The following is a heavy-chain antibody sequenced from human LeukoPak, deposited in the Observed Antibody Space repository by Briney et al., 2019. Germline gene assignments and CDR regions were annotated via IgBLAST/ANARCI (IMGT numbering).Heavy chain of an antibody. CDR2: INAEGSRT. V-gene: IGHV3-43*02. CDR3: ATWAFYHDLDV. D-gene: IGHD3-3*01. J-gene: IGHJ6*02. CDR1: GFTLDDYA. Sequence: GGSLRLSCVASGFTLDDYAMHWVRQVRGKGVEWVSLINAEGSRTYYADSVKGRFTISRNNYKNSLYLQMTSLRPEDSALYYCATWAFYHDLDVWGRGTTVTVSS.